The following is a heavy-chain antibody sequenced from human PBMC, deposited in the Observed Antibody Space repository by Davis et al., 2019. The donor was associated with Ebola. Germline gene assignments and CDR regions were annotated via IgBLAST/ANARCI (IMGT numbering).Heavy chain of an antibody. J-gene: IGHJ5*02. V-gene: IGHV4-30-2*01. Sequence: LRLSCAVSGGSISSGGYSWSWIRQPPGKGLEWIGYIYHSGSTYYNPSLKSRVIISVDRSKNQFSLKLSSVTAADTAVYYCASLSGSYYGLDPWGQGTLVTVSS. CDR3: ASLSGSYYGLDP. D-gene: IGHD1-26*01. CDR1: GGSISSGGYS. CDR2: IYHSGST.